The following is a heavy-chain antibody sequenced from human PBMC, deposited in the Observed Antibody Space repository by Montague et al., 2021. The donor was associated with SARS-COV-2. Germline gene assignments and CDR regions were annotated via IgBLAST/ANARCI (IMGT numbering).Heavy chain of an antibody. Sequence: SETLSLTCSVSGGSISGYFSSWIRQPSGKGLEWIGRIYPSGGILXRGLTNYHPSLKSRVTVSIDTSRNQFSLSLHSVTAADTAVYFCARDSDFSSWHEAEDYFDYWGQGILVAVSS. D-gene: IGHD6-13*01. CDR1: GGSISGYF. V-gene: IGHV4-4*07. CDR3: ARDSDFSSWHEAEDYFDY. CDR2: IYPSGGILXRGLT. J-gene: IGHJ4*02.